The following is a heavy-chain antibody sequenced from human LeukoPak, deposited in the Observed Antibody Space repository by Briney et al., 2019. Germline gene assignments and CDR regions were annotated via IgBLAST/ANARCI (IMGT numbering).Heavy chain of an antibody. V-gene: IGHV3-30*18. J-gene: IGHJ4*02. D-gene: IGHD4-17*01. CDR3: AKDLSYGDYGAFFDY. Sequence: GGSLRLSCAASGFTFSSYGMHWVRQAPGKGPEWVAVISYDGSNKYYADSVKGRFTISRDNSKNTLYLQMNSLRAEDTAVYYCAKDLSYGDYGAFFDYWGQGTLVTVSS. CDR2: ISYDGSNK. CDR1: GFTFSSYG.